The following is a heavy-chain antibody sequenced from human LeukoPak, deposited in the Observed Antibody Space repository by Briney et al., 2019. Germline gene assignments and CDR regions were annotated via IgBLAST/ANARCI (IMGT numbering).Heavy chain of an antibody. CDR1: GCSFSGYY. J-gene: IGHJ4*02. Sequence: PAETLSLTCAVYGCSFSGYYWSWIRQPPGKGLEWMGEINHSGSTNYNPSLKSRGTISVDTSKKHFYMKMRYVTDAETAVYYCARGSVVSVVRGVIINYWGQGTVVLVSS. CDR2: INHSGST. CDR3: ARGSVVSVVRGVIINY. D-gene: IGHD3-10*01. V-gene: IGHV4-34*01.